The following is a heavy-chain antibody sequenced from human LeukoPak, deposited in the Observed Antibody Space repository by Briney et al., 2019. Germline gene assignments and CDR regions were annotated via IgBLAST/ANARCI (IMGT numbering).Heavy chain of an antibody. CDR1: GGTFSSYA. CDR3: ARGKMTGSEYYYYYMDV. D-gene: IGHD3-9*01. CDR2: IIPIFGTA. Sequence: ASVKVSCKASGGTFSSYAISWVRQAPGQGLAWMGGIIPIFGTANYAQKFQGRVTITADESTSTAYMELSSLRSEDTAVYYCARGKMTGSEYYYYYMDVWGKGTTVTVSS. J-gene: IGHJ6*03. V-gene: IGHV1-69*01.